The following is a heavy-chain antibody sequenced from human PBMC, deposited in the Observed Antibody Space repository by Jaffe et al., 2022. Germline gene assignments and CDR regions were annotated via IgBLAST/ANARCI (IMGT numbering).Heavy chain of an antibody. CDR3: ARAGQGVGAALRGAFDI. Sequence: EVQLVESGGGLVQPGGSLRLSCAASGFTVSSNYMSWVRQAPGKGLEWVSVIYSGGSTYYADSVKGRFTISRDNSKNTLYLQMNSLRAEDTAVYYCARAGQGVGAALRGAFDIWGQGTMVTVSS. J-gene: IGHJ3*02. V-gene: IGHV3-66*02. CDR1: GFTVSSNY. D-gene: IGHD2-15*01. CDR2: IYSGGST.